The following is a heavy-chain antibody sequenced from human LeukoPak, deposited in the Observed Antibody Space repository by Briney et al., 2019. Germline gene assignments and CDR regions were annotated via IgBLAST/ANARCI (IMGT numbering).Heavy chain of an antibody. D-gene: IGHD3-9*01. V-gene: IGHV3-43*01. Sequence: GGSLRLSCAASGFTLDDNSIYWVRQPPGKGLEWVSLISWNGAATYYADSVRGRFTASRDNSRKSTFMEMNSLITEDSAMYYCAKVARNSSWPYFEHWGQGTLVTVSS. CDR3: AKVARNSSWPYFEH. CDR2: ISWNGAAT. J-gene: IGHJ1*01. CDR1: GFTLDDNS.